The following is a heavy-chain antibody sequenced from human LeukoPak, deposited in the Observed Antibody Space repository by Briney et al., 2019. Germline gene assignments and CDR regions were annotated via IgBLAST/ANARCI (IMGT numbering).Heavy chain of an antibody. D-gene: IGHD3-10*01. CDR2: IIPILGIA. CDR3: ARFDYYYGSGSEIDY. CDR1: GGTFSSYA. J-gene: IGHJ4*02. V-gene: IGHV1-69*04. Sequence: SVKVSCKASGGTFSSYAISWVRQAPGQGLEWMGRIIPILGIANYAQKFQGRVTITADISTSTAYMELSSLRSEDTAVYYCARFDYYYGSGSEIDYWGQGTLVTVSS.